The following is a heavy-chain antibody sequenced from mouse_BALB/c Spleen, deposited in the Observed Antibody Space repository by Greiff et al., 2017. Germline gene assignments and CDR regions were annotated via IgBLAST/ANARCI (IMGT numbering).Heavy chain of an antibody. CDR1: GYTFTSYT. V-gene: IGHV1-4*02. D-gene: IGHD1-2*01. Sequence: QVQLQQSAAELARPGASVKMSCKASGYTFTSYTMHWVKQRPGQGLEWIGYINPSSGYTEYNQKFKDKTTLTADKSSSTAYMQLSSLTSEDSAVYYCARHITTARTLGYFDVWGAGTTVTVSS. CDR2: INPSSGYT. J-gene: IGHJ1*01. CDR3: ARHITTARTLGYFDV.